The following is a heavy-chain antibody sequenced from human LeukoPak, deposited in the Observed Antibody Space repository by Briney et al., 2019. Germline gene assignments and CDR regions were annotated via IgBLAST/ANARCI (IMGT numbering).Heavy chain of an antibody. CDR3: AREGSQWLRYLRLFDY. CDR2: IWYDGSNK. Sequence: GGSLRLSCAASGFTFSSYGMHWVRQAPGKGLEWVAVIWYDGSNKYYADSVKGRFTISRDNSKNTLYLQMNSLRAEDTAVYYCAREGSQWLRYLRLFDYWGQGTLVTVSS. J-gene: IGHJ4*02. D-gene: IGHD3-22*01. CDR1: GFTFSSYG. V-gene: IGHV3-33*01.